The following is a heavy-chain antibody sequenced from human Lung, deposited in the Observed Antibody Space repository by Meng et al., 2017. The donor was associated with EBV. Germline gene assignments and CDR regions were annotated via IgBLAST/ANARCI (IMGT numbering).Heavy chain of an antibody. Sequence: QVQRSHSGPGPAKGSHPRSPTCVRSRDRVSNRRCAWTWVSQCPARGLGWLGRAYNRSKWSNNYAVFVKSPITKNPDTSKNQFSMESNSVPPEGTGVYYCARGATSVFHLWGRGTLVTVSS. V-gene: IGHV6-1*01. CDR1: RDRVSNRRCA. CDR2: AYNRSKWSN. CDR3: ARGATSVFHL. J-gene: IGHJ2*01.